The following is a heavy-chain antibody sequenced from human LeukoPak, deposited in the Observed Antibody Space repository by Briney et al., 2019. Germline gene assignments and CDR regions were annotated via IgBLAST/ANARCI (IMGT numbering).Heavy chain of an antibody. J-gene: IGHJ4*02. CDR1: GGTFSSYA. D-gene: IGHD4-17*01. CDR2: IIPIFGTA. Sequence: TVKVSCKAFGGTFSSYAISWVRQAPGQGLEWMGRIIPIFGTANYAQKFQGRVTITTDESTSTAYMELSRLRSEDTAVYYCARAGNGDFDYWGQGTLVTVSS. CDR3: ARAGNGDFDY. V-gene: IGHV1-69*05.